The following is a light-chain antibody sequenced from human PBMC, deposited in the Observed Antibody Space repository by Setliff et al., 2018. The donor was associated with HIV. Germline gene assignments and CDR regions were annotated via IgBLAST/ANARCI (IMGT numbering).Light chain of an antibody. Sequence: QSALTQPASVSGSPGQSITISCTGTSSDVGGYNYVSWYQQHPGKAPKLMIYEVTKRASGVSNRFSGSKSGNTASLTISGLQAEDETDYYCSSYTTTSTYVFGTGTKVTVL. CDR2: EVT. CDR1: SSDVGGYNY. J-gene: IGLJ1*01. V-gene: IGLV2-14*01. CDR3: SSYTTTSTYV.